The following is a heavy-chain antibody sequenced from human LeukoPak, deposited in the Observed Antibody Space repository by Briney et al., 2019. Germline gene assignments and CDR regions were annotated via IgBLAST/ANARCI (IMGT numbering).Heavy chain of an antibody. V-gene: IGHV1-3*02. CDR2: SNAGNGNT. CDR3: ARGSGYDQGFDY. D-gene: IGHD5-12*01. CDR1: GYTFTSYA. Sequence: ASVKVPCKASGYTFTSYAMHWVRQAPGQRLEWMGWSNAGNGNTKYSQEFQGRVTITRDTSASTAYMELSSLRSEDMAVYYCARGSGYDQGFDYWGQGTLVTVSS. J-gene: IGHJ4*02.